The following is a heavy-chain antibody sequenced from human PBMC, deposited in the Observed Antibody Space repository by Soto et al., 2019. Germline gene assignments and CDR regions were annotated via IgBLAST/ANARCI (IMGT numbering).Heavy chain of an antibody. V-gene: IGHV4-38-2*01. CDR1: GYSISSGYY. J-gene: IGHJ4*02. CDR3: ASGGGGVLAY. Sequence: ASEALSLTCAVSGYSISSGYYWGWIRQPPGKGLEWIGSIYHSGSTYYNPSLKSRVTISVDTSKNQFPLKLSSVTAADTAVYYCASGGGGVLAYWGQGTPVIVSA. D-gene: IGHD3-16*01. CDR2: IYHSGST.